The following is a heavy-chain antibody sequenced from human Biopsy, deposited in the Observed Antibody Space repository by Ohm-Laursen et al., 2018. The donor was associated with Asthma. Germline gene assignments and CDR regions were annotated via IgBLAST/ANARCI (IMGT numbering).Heavy chain of an antibody. Sequence: SLRLSCAASGFTFRNFGMHWVRQAPGKGLEWVALISSDVREWYADSVKGRFTISRDNSKNTLDLQMNSLRGDDTAVYYCVRWRSGCPGHYSDFWGLGTLVPVSS. D-gene: IGHD2-21*01. CDR1: GFTFRNFG. V-gene: IGHV3-30*03. J-gene: IGHJ4*02. CDR2: ISSDVRE. CDR3: VRWRSGCPGHYSDF.